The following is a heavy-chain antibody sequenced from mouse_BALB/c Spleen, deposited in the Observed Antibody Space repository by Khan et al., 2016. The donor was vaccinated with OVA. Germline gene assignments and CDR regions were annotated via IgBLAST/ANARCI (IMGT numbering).Heavy chain of an antibody. CDR1: GYTFTSYT. V-gene: IGHV1-4*01. CDR2: INPSNGYT. D-gene: IGHD2-14*01. CDR3: VRDGAYHRNDGWFAY. Sequence: QVQLKQSGAELARPAASVKMSCKASGYTFTSYTIHWIKKRPGQGLEWIGYINPSNGYTNYNQKFKDQATLTTDKSSNTAYLQLNSLTSDDSAVYNCVRDGAYHRNDGWFAYWGQGTLVTVSA. J-gene: IGHJ3*01.